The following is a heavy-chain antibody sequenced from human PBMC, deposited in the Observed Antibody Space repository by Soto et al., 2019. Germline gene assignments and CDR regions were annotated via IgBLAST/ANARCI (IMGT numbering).Heavy chain of an antibody. CDR2: FDPEDGET. J-gene: IGHJ5*02. Sequence: ASVKVSCKVSGYTLTELSIHWVRQAPGKGLEWMRGFDPEDGETIYAQKFQGRVTMTEDTSTDTAYMELSSLRSEDTAVYYCATDLGGIAARGLYNWFDPWGQGTLVTVSS. V-gene: IGHV1-24*01. D-gene: IGHD6-6*01. CDR3: ATDLGGIAARGLYNWFDP. CDR1: GYTLTELS.